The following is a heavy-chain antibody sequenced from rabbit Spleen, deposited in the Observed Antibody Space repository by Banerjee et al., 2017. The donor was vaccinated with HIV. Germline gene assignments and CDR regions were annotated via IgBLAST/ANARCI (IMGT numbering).Heavy chain of an antibody. V-gene: IGHV1S45*01. CDR1: GFSFSDRDV. CDR2: INTATGKA. J-gene: IGHJ4*01. CDR3: AREGASVSGYYL. D-gene: IGHD1-1*01. Sequence: QEQLEESGGGLVKPEGSLTLTCKASGFSFSDRDVMCWVRQAPGKGLEWIACINTATGKAVYARWAKGRFTISRTSSTTVTLQMTSLTAADTATYFCAREGASVSGYYLWGQGTLVTVS.